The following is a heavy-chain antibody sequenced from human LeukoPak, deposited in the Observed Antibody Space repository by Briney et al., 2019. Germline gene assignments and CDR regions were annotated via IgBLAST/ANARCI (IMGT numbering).Heavy chain of an antibody. CDR2: IYSDNT. Sequence: PGGSLRLSCAASGFTFDDYGVSWVRQAPGKGLEWVSFIYSDNTHYSDSVKGRFTISRDNSKNTLYLQMNSLRAEDTAVYCCARRAGAYSHPYDYWGQGTLVTVSS. V-gene: IGHV3-53*01. CDR1: GFTFDDYG. J-gene: IGHJ4*02. D-gene: IGHD4/OR15-4a*01. CDR3: ARRAGAYSHPYDY.